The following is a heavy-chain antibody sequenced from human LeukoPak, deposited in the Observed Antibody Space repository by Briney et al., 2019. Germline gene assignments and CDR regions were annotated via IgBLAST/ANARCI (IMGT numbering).Heavy chain of an antibody. D-gene: IGHD3-16*01. CDR1: GYSFTTYW. Sequence: GESLKISCEGSGYSFTTYWIGWVRQVPGKGLEWMAIIYPGDSDTRYSPTFKGQVTISADKSISTAYLQWSNLKASDTAMYYCARTPYDYVWGSSRVDAFDIWGQGTMVTVSS. CDR2: IYPGDSDT. V-gene: IGHV5-51*01. CDR3: ARTPYDYVWGSSRVDAFDI. J-gene: IGHJ3*02.